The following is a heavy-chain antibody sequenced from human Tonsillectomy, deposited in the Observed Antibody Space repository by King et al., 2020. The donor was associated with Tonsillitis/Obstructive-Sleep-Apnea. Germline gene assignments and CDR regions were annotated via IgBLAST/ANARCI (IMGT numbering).Heavy chain of an antibody. CDR3: ARDIARSQYYDFWSGYFY. D-gene: IGHD3-3*01. CDR1: GFTFSSYS. Sequence: QLVESGGGLVKPGGSLRLSCAASGFTFSSYSMNWVRQAPGKGLEWVSSISSSSSYIYYADSVKGRFTISTDNAKNSLYLQMNSLRADDTAVYYCARDIARSQYYDFWSGYFYWGQGTLVTVSS. CDR2: ISSSSSYI. J-gene: IGHJ4*02. V-gene: IGHV3-21*01.